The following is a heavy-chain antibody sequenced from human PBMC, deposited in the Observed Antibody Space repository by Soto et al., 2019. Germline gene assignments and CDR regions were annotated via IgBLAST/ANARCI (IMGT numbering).Heavy chain of an antibody. CDR3: ASSELATLRDTEYFHH. CDR2: AFHTGGT. J-gene: IGHJ1*01. CDR1: NDSIRRYY. V-gene: IGHV4-59*01. Sequence: PSETLSLTCTVSNDSIRRYYWSWIRQPPGRGLEWIGYAFHTGGTNYNPSLKSRVTISVDSSKSQFALKLTSVTAADTAVYFCASSELATLRDTEYFHHWGQGTLVTVPQ. D-gene: IGHD5-12*01.